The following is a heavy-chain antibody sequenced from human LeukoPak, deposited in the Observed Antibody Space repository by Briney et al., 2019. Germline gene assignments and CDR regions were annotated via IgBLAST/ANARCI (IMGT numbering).Heavy chain of an antibody. J-gene: IGHJ3*02. CDR3: ARDRSRSGPDAFDI. Sequence: PGGSLRLSSAASGFTFSSYSMSWVRQAPGKGLEWVSSISSSSSYIYYADSVKGRFTISRDNAKNSLYLQMNSLRAEDTAVYYCARDRSRSGPDAFDIWGQGTMVTVSS. D-gene: IGHD3-3*01. V-gene: IGHV3-21*01. CDR2: ISSSSSYI. CDR1: GFTFSSYS.